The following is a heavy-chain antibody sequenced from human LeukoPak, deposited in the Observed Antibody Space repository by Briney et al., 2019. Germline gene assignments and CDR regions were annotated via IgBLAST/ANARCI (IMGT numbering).Heavy chain of an antibody. CDR1: GFTFSSYD. CDR2: IGTAGDT. V-gene: IGHV3-13*01. CDR3: ARGRGAAGPSPFDY. J-gene: IGHJ4*02. D-gene: IGHD6-13*01. Sequence: GGSLRLSCAASGFTFSSYDMHWVRQATGKGLEWVSAIGTAGDTYYPGSVKGRFTISRENARNSLYLQMSSLRAEDTAVYYCARGRGAAGPSPFDYWGQGTLVTVSS.